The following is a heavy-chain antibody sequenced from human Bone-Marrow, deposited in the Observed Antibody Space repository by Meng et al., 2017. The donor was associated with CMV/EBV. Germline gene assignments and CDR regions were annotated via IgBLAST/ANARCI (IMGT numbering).Heavy chain of an antibody. D-gene: IGHD3-22*01. CDR1: GFTFSSYS. CDR3: ASSGRGSSGYYYYYGMDV. Sequence: GESLKISCAASGFTFSSYSMNWVRQAPGKGLEWVSSISSSSSYIYYADSVKGRFTISRDNAKNSLYLQMNSLRAEDTAVYYCASSGRGSSGYYYYYGMDVWGQGTTVTVSS. V-gene: IGHV3-21*01. CDR2: ISSSSSYI. J-gene: IGHJ6*02.